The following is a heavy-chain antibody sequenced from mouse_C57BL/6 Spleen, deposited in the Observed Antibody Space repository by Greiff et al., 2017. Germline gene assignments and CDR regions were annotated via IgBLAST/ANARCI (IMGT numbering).Heavy chain of an antibody. Sequence: EVKLVESGGGLVKPGGSLKLSCAASGFTFSSYAMSWVRQTPEKRLEWVATISDGGSYTYYPDNVKGRFTISRDNAKNNLYLQMSHLKSEDTAMYYCARDWGYFDVWGTGTTVTVSS. J-gene: IGHJ1*03. CDR2: ISDGGSYT. V-gene: IGHV5-4*01. CDR1: GFTFSSYA. CDR3: ARDWGYFDV.